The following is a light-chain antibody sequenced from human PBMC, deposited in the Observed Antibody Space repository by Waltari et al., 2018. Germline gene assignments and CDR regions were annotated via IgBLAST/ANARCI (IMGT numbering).Light chain of an antibody. V-gene: IGLV3-21*04. Sequence: SYVLTQPPSVSAAPGATASITCGGDDIAAKHVPWYQHKPGPAPVMVINNYSDRPSAIPGRAAGASSGNTATLTISRVDAGDEADFYGQVWDYDTNVVVFGGGTKLTVL. CDR3: QVWDYDTNVVV. CDR2: NYS. CDR1: DIAAKH. J-gene: IGLJ2*01.